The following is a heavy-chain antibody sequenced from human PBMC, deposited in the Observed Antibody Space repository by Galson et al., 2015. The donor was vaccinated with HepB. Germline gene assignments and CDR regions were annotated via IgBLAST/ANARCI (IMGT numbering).Heavy chain of an antibody. D-gene: IGHD3-22*01. V-gene: IGHV3-11*01. Sequence: SLRLSCAASGFTFSDYYMSWIRQAPGKGLEWVSYISSSGSTIYYADSVKGRFTISRDNAKNSLYLQMNSLRAEDTAVYYCARYYYDSSGYYYIDYWGQGTLVTVSS. CDR3: ARYYYDSSGYYYIDY. J-gene: IGHJ4*02. CDR2: ISSSGSTI. CDR1: GFTFSDYY.